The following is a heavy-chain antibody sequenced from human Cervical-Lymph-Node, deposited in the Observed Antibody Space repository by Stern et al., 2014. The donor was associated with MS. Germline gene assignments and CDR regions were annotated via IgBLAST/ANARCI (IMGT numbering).Heavy chain of an antibody. V-gene: IGHV5-51*01. CDR1: GYTFTSYW. Sequence: EVQLVESGPEVKRPGESLKISCQASGYTFTSYWIGGARQMPGKGLEWIAIIFPGGSDIRYSPSFQGQVTISADKSSSTAYLQWNNLKASDTAIYYCARQRYFDYWGQGTLVTVSS. J-gene: IGHJ4*02. CDR3: ARQRYFDY. CDR2: IFPGGSDI.